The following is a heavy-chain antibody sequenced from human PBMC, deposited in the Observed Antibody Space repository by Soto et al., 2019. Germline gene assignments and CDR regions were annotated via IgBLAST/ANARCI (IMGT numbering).Heavy chain of an antibody. CDR3: ARLQAADGDNDHTFAY. Sequence: PGESLKISCKGSGYSFTSYWISWVRQMPGKGLEWMGRIDPSDSYTNYSPSFQGHVTISADKSISTAYLQWSSLKASDTAMYYCARLQAADGDNDHTFAYWGQGTLVTVSS. D-gene: IGHD6-13*01. J-gene: IGHJ4*02. V-gene: IGHV5-10-1*01. CDR2: IDPSDSYT. CDR1: GYSFTSYW.